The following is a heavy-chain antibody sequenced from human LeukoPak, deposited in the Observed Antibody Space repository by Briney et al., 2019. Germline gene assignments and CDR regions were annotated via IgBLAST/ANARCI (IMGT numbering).Heavy chain of an antibody. Sequence: ASVKVSCKASGYTFTGYYMHWVRQATGQGLEWMGWMNPNSGNTGYAQKFQGRVTITRNTSISTAYMELSSLRSEDTAVYYCARLRIAAAGWFDPWGQGTLVTVSS. CDR2: MNPNSGNT. CDR1: GYTFTGYY. CDR3: ARLRIAAAGWFDP. V-gene: IGHV1-8*03. D-gene: IGHD6-13*01. J-gene: IGHJ5*02.